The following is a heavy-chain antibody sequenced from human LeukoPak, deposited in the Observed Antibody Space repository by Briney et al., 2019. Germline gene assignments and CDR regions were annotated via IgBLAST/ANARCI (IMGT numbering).Heavy chain of an antibody. CDR2: IWYDGSNK. D-gene: IGHD3-22*01. CDR1: GFTFSSYG. Sequence: PGRSLRLSCAASGFTFSSYGVHWVRQAPGKGLEWVAVIWYDGSNKYYADSVKGRFTISRDNSKNTLYLQMNSLRAEDTAVYYCAKFRYYYDSSGSGIDYWGQGTLVTVSS. CDR3: AKFRYYYDSSGSGIDY. V-gene: IGHV3-33*06. J-gene: IGHJ4*02.